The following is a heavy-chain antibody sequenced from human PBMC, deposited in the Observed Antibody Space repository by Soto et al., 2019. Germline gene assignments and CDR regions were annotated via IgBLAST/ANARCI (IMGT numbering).Heavy chain of an antibody. CDR1: GFTVSTDW. CDR2: IKSGGNT. CDR3: VRENYYYVMDV. V-gene: IGHV3-66*01. Sequence: GGSLRLSCAASGFTVSTDWMYWVRQAPGKGLEWVSLIKSGGNTYYADSVEGRFTISRDNSKNTVFLQMNSLRAEDTAVYYCVRENYYYVMDVWGQGTTVTVSS. J-gene: IGHJ6*02.